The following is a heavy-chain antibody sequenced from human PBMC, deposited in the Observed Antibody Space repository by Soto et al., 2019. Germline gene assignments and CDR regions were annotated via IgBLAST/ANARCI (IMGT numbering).Heavy chain of an antibody. CDR2: IYHSGST. Sequence: PSETLSLTCAVSGGSISSSNWWSWVRQPPGKGLEWIGEIYHSGSTNYNPSLKSRVTISVDKSKNQFSLKLSSVTAADTAVYYCATALPGYSSSWLHFDYSGHGTLVTVSS. J-gene: IGHJ4*01. CDR3: ATALPGYSSSWLHFDY. CDR1: GGSISSSNW. V-gene: IGHV4-4*02. D-gene: IGHD6-13*01.